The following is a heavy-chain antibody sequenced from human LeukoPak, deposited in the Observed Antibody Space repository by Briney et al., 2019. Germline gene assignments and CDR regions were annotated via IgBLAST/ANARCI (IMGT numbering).Heavy chain of an antibody. CDR2: ISPSGGSS. V-gene: IGHV1-46*01. J-gene: IGHJ4*02. D-gene: IGHD3-10*01. Sequence: GASVKVSCKASGYTFINYYMHWVRQAPGQGLEWMGIISPSGGSSSYAQKFQGRVTMTRDKSTSTAYMELSRLRSEDTAVYYCARVSEETGSDYWGQGTLVTVSS. CDR3: ARVSEETGSDY. CDR1: GYTFINYY.